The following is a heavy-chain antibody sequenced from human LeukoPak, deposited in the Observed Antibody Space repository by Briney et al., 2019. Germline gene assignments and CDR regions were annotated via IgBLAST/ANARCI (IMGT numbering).Heavy chain of an antibody. D-gene: IGHD2-15*01. CDR1: GITFTNYA. J-gene: IGHJ6*03. CDR3: ARTGYCSGATCSYYYSYYMDV. CDR2: ISSSGTTK. Sequence: PGGSLRLSCVASGITFTNYAMSWVRQAPGKGLEWVSYISSSGTTKYYADSVKGRFTISRDNAKNSLYLQMNSLRAEDTAVYYCARTGYCSGATCSYYYSYYMDVWGKGTTVTVSS. V-gene: IGHV3-11*04.